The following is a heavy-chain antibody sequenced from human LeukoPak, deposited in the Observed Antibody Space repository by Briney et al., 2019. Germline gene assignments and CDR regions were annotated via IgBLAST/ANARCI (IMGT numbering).Heavy chain of an antibody. D-gene: IGHD5-18*01. CDR2: IIPIFGTA. CDR3: ARPAGGGYSYGRFDY. J-gene: IGHJ4*02. CDR1: GGTFSSYA. Sequence: SVKVSCKASGGTFSSYAISWVRQAPGQGLEWMGGIIPIFGTANYAQKFQGRVTITADESTSIAYMELSSLRSEDTAVYYCARPAGGGYSYGRFDYWGQGTLVTVSS. V-gene: IGHV1-69*13.